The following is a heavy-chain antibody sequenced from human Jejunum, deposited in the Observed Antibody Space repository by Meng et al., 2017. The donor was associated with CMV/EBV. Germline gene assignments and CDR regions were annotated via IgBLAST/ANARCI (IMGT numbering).Heavy chain of an antibody. CDR2: MSPSSGNT. J-gene: IGHJ4*02. CDR1: GYTFNSYD. CDR3: ARDSEYRDSGNFDY. Sequence: KASGYTFNSYDVNWVRQSPGQGLEWMGWMSPSSGNTGYAQKFQGRITLTRGTSIKTAYMELSTLRSDDSAVYYCARDSEYRDSGNFDYWGQGTLVTVSS. V-gene: IGHV1-8*01. D-gene: IGHD2/OR15-2a*01.